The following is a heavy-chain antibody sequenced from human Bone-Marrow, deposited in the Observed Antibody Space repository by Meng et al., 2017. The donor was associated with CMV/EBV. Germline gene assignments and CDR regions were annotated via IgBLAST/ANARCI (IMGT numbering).Heavy chain of an antibody. D-gene: IGHD3-16*01. V-gene: IGHV3-30*02. CDR3: AKDFSRGGSYNDY. CDR2: RRFDGSNE. J-gene: IGHJ4*02. CDR1: GFTFSSND. Sequence: GGSLRLSCVASGFTFSSNDMHWVRQAPGKGLEWVAFRRFDGSNECYVDSVKGRFSISRDNSKNTLYLQMNSLRPEDTAVYHCAKDFSRGGSYNDYSGQGTLVTVSS.